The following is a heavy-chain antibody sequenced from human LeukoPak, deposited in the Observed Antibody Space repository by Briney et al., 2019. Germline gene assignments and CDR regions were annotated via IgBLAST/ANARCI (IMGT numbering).Heavy chain of an antibody. V-gene: IGHV1-69*04. D-gene: IGHD6-13*01. CDR1: GGTFSSYA. CDR3: ARDLGSPHVSSWYFDP. Sequence: SVKVSCKASGGTFSSYAISWVRQAPGQGLEWMGRIIPILGIANYAQKLQGRVTITADNSTSAAYMELNSLRSEDTAVYYCARDLGSPHVSSWYFDPWGQGTLVTVSS. CDR2: IIPILGIA. J-gene: IGHJ5*02.